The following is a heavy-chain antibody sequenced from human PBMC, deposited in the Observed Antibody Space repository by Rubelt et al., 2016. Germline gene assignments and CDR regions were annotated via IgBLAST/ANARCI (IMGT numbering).Heavy chain of an antibody. V-gene: IGHV3-48*01. J-gene: IGHJ4*02. Sequence: GQLVESGGGLVQPGGSLRLSCAASGFTFSSNSMNWVRQAPGKGLEGVSYISSSSNTIYYADSVKGRFTISRDNAKDSLYPQMNSLRAEDTAVYYCARTGKGWGQGTLVTVSS. CDR3: ARTGKG. CDR2: ISSSSNTI. CDR1: GFTFSSNS.